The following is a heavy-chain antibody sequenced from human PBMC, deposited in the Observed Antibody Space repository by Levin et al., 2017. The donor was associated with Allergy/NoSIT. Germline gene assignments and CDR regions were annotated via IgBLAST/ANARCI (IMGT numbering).Heavy chain of an antibody. CDR3: ARDLEGSGWYTGAFDI. V-gene: IGHV3-21*01. D-gene: IGHD6-19*01. CDR2: ISSSSSYI. J-gene: IGHJ3*02. CDR1: GFSFSVYW. Sequence: GESLKISCATSGFSFSVYWMHWVRQAPGKGLEWVSSISSSSSYIYYADSVKGRFTISRDNAKNSLYLQMNSLRAEDPAVYYCARDLEGSGWYTGAFDIWGQGRMVTVSS.